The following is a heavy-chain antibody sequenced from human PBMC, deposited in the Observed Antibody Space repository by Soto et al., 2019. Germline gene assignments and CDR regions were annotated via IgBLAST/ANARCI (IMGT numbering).Heavy chain of an antibody. J-gene: IGHJ4*02. CDR3: ARDWHYYDSSGYYSFDY. D-gene: IGHD3-22*01. CDR2: ISSSSSTI. CDR1: GFTFSSYS. V-gene: IGHV3-48*02. Sequence: EVQLVESGGGLVQPGGSLRLSCAASGFTFSSYSMNWVRQAPGKGLEWVSYISSSSSTIYYADSVKGRFTISRDNAKNSLYLQMNSLRDEYTAVYYCARDWHYYDSSGYYSFDYWGQGTLVTVSS.